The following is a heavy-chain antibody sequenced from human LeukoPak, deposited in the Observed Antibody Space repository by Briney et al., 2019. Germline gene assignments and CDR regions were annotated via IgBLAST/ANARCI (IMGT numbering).Heavy chain of an antibody. CDR3: ARDLRGSGNPYYFDY. CDR1: GYTFTSYY. Sequence: GASVKVSCKAFGYTFTSYYMHWVRQAPGQGLEWMGWINPHSGDTNYAHKFQGRVTMTRDTSISIAYMELSSLKSDDTAVYYCARDLRGSGNPYYFDYWGQGTLVTVSS. J-gene: IGHJ4*02. V-gene: IGHV1-2*07. CDR2: INPHSGDT. D-gene: IGHD3-10*01.